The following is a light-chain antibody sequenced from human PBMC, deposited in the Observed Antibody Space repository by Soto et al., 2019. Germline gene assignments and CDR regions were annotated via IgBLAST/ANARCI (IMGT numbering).Light chain of an antibody. Sequence: QSALTQPPSASGSPGQSVTISCTGSNSDVGGYNYVSWYQQYPGKAPKLIIYEVRQRPSGVPDRFSGSKSGNTASLTVSGLQAEDEADYYCSSYAGSNNFVFGTGTKVTVL. V-gene: IGLV2-8*01. CDR1: NSDVGGYNY. J-gene: IGLJ1*01. CDR2: EVR. CDR3: SSYAGSNNFV.